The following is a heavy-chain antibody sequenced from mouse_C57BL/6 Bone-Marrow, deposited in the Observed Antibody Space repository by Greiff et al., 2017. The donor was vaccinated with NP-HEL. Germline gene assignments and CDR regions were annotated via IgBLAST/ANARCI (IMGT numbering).Heavy chain of an antibody. J-gene: IGHJ4*01. D-gene: IGHD1-1*01. V-gene: IGHV1-64*01. Sequence: QVQLQQPGAELVKPGASVKLSCKASGYTFTSYWMHWVKQRPGQGLEWIGMIYPNSGSTNYNEKFKSKATLTVDKSSSTAYMQLSSLTSEDSAVYYCATPNYYSGSSYGGYYAMDYWGRGNAVTVSS. CDR1: GYTFTSYW. CDR2: IYPNSGST. CDR3: ATPNYYSGSSYGGYYAMDY.